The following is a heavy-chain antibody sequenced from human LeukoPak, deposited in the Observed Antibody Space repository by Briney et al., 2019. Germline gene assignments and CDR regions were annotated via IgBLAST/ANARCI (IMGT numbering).Heavy chain of an antibody. Sequence: GGSLRLSCAASGFTFSSDAMSWVRQAPGKGLEWVSAISGSGGSTYYADSVKGRFTIYRDNSKNTLYLQMSSLRAEDTAVYYCAKFGASFYDFWSGYYTSDAFDIWGQGTMVTVSS. CDR3: AKFGASFYDFWSGYYTSDAFDI. CDR1: GFTFSSDA. D-gene: IGHD3-3*01. V-gene: IGHV3-23*01. CDR2: ISGSGGST. J-gene: IGHJ3*02.